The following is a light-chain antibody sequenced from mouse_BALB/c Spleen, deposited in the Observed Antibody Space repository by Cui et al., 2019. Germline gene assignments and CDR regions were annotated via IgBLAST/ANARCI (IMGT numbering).Light chain of an antibody. CDR2: AAT. Sequence: DIKITQSPASLSVSVGETVTITCRASENIYSNLAWYQQKQGKSPQLLVYAATNLADGVPSRFSGSGSGTQYSLKINSLQSEDFGSYYCQQFWGTPFTFGSGTKLEIK. V-gene: IGKV12-46*01. CDR1: ENIYSN. J-gene: IGKJ4*01. CDR3: QQFWGTPFT.